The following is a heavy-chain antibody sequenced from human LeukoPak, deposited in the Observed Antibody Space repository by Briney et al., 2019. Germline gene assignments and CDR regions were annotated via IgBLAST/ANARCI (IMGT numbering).Heavy chain of an antibody. Sequence: ASVKVSCKVSGHTLSILSMHWVRQAPGKGPEWMGGHDPEVGETLYSQKFQGRLTMTEDTSTDTAYMELRSLRSDDTAVYYCARDLRYYYDSSGYSSLDYWGQGTLVTVSS. CDR2: HDPEVGET. J-gene: IGHJ4*02. CDR1: GHTLSILS. V-gene: IGHV1-24*01. D-gene: IGHD3-22*01. CDR3: ARDLRYYYDSSGYSSLDY.